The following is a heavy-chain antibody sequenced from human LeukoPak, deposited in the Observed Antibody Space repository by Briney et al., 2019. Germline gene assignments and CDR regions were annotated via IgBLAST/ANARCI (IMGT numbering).Heavy chain of an antibody. J-gene: IGHJ5*02. D-gene: IGHD2-2*01. CDR2: IYPGDSDT. V-gene: IGHV5-51*01. Sequence: GESLKTSCKGSGYSFTSYWIGWVRQMPGKGLEWMGIIYPGDSDTRYSPSFQGQVTISADKSISTAYLQWSSLKASDTAMYYCARRGYCSSTSCYPFDPWGQGILVTVSS. CDR1: GYSFTSYW. CDR3: ARRGYCSSTSCYPFDP.